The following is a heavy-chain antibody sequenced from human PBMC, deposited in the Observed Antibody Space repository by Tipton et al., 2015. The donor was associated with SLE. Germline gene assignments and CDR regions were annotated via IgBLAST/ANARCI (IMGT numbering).Heavy chain of an antibody. Sequence: GLVKPSETLSLTCAVYGGSFSGYYWSWIRQPPGKGLEWIGEINHSGSTNYNPSLKSRVTISVDTSKNQFSLKLSSVTAADTAVYCCPGVSRDGFEIWGQGTMVTVS. J-gene: IGHJ3*02. CDR2: INHSGST. CDR1: GGSFSGYY. CDR3: PGVSRDGFEI. V-gene: IGHV4-34*01. D-gene: IGHD5/OR15-5a*01.